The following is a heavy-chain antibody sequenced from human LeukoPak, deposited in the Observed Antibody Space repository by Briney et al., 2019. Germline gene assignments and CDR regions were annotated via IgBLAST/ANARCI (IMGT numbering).Heavy chain of an antibody. CDR3: TRRLDGSGSSGYFDY. V-gene: IGHV3-23*01. CDR1: GFTFTYYM. J-gene: IGHJ4*02. CDR2: ISGSGGST. Sequence: GGSLRLSCAASGFTFTYYMMSWVRQAPGKGLKWVSAISGSGGSTYYADSVKGRFTISRDNSKNTLYLQMNSLRAEDTAVYYCTRRLDGSGSSGYFDYWGQGTLVTVSS. D-gene: IGHD3-10*01.